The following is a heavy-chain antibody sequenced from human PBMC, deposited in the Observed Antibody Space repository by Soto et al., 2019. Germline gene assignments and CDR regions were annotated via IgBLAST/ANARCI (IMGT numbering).Heavy chain of an antibody. CDR1: GGSISGSY. V-gene: IGHV4-59*01. CDR2: VYYTGST. CDR3: ARSVAVPGAHIDY. Sequence: ETLSLTCSVSGGSISGSYWSWIRQSPGKGLEWLGYVYYTGSTNYSPSLRSRVSISVDTSKNEFSLRLSSVTAADTAVYFCARSVAVPGAHIDYWGQGTQVTVS. J-gene: IGHJ4*02. D-gene: IGHD6-19*01.